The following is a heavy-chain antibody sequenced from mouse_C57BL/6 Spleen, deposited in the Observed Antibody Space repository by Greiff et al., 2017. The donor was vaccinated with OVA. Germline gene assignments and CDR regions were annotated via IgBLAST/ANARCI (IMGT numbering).Heavy chain of an antibody. Sequence: QVQLQQSGAELVRPGASVTLSCKASGYTFTDYEMHWVKQTPVHGLEWIGAIDPETGGTAYNQKFKGKAILTADKSSSTAYMELRSLTSEDSAVYYCTRKLYWYFDVWGTGTTVTVSS. CDR2: IDPETGGT. J-gene: IGHJ1*03. CDR3: TRKLYWYFDV. V-gene: IGHV1-15*01. CDR1: GYTFTDYE.